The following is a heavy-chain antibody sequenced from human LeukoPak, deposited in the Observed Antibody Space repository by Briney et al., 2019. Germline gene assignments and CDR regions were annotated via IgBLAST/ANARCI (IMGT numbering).Heavy chain of an antibody. CDR3: ASGADFWSGPNWFDP. Sequence: GGSLRLSCAASGFTFSSYSMNWVRQAPGKGLGWVSSISSSSSYIYYADSVKGRFTISRDNAKNSLYLQMNSLRAEDTAVYYCASGADFWSGPNWFDPWGQGTLVTVSS. D-gene: IGHD3-3*01. V-gene: IGHV3-21*01. CDR2: ISSSSSYI. J-gene: IGHJ5*02. CDR1: GFTFSSYS.